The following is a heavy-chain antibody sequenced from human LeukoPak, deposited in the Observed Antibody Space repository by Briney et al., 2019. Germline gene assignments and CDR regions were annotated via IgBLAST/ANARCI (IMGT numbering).Heavy chain of an antibody. CDR1: GFTFSSYA. D-gene: IGHD6-6*01. V-gene: IGHV3-48*01. CDR3: ASSSSLGN. Sequence: GGSLRLSCAASGFTFSSYAMSWVRQAPGKGLEWVSYISPSSSTIYYADSVKGRLTISRDNAKNSLSLQMNSLRAEDTAVYYCASSSSLGNWGQGTLVTVSS. CDR2: ISPSSSTI. J-gene: IGHJ4*02.